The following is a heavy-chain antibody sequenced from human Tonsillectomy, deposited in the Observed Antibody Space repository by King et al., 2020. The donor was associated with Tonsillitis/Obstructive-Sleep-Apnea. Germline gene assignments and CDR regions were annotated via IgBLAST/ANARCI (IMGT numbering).Heavy chain of an antibody. CDR1: GFTFSTYA. CDR2: ISYDGSNN. CDR3: ARDRDCSSTNCYNAFDI. V-gene: IGHV3-30*04. D-gene: IGHD2-2*02. Sequence: VQLVESGGGVVQPGRSLRLSCAASGFTFSTYAMHWVRQAPGKGLEWVAVISYDGSNNYYADSVKGRFTISRDNSKNTLYLQMNSLRAEDTAVYYCARDRDCSSTNCYNAFDIWGQGTMVTVSS. J-gene: IGHJ3*02.